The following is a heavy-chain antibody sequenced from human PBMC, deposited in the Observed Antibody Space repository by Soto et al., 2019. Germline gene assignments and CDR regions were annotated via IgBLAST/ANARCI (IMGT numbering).Heavy chain of an antibody. D-gene: IGHD2-15*01. CDR3: ARTGSGSTYSYYYGMDV. V-gene: IGHV1-46*01. J-gene: IGHJ6*02. CDR2: INPSGGST. Sequence: ASVKVSCKASGYTFTSYYIHWVRQAPGQGLEWMGIINPSGGSTTYAQKFQDRVIMTRDTSTSTVYMELSGLSSEDTAVYYCARTGSGSTYSYYYGMDVWGQGTTVTVSS. CDR1: GYTFTSYY.